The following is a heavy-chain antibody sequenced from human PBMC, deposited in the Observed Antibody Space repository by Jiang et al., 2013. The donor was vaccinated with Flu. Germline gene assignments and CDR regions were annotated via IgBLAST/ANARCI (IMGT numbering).Heavy chain of an antibody. CDR2: ITAYDGKT. V-gene: IGHV1-18*04. CDR3: ARYASTWYAYDY. CDR1: LHLYPNFG. Sequence: SGAEVKKPGGLSEGLLQGFWLHLYPNFGITWARQAPGQGLEWMGWITAYDGKTDYAQNLQGRVTMTTDTSTSTAYMELRSLRSDDTAVYYCARYASTWYAYDYWGQGTLLTVSS. J-gene: IGHJ4*02. D-gene: IGHD6-13*01.